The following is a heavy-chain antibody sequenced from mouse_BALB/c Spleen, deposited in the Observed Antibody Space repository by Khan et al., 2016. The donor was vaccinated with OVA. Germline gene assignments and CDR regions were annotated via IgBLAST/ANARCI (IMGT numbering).Heavy chain of an antibody. CDR2: ISSDSSTI. Sequence: EVELVESGGGLVQPGGSRKLSCAASGFTFSSFGMHWVRQAPEKGLEWVAYISSDSSTIYYADTVKGRFTISRDNPKNTLFLQMTSLRSDDTAMYYGTGSFYYGYYFDYWGQGTTVTVSS. J-gene: IGHJ2*01. CDR1: GFTFSSFG. V-gene: IGHV5-17*02. D-gene: IGHD1-1*01. CDR3: TGSFYYGYYFDY.